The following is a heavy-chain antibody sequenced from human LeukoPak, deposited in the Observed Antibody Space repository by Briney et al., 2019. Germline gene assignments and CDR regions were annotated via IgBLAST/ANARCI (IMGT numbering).Heavy chain of an antibody. V-gene: IGHV1-69*13. CDR2: IIPIFGTA. Sequence: GASVKVSCKASGGTFSSYAISWVRQAPGQGLEWMGGIIPIFGTANYAQKFQGGVTITADESTSTAYMELSSLRSEDTAVYYCARDAGDGYTRGYSFASWGQGTLVTVSS. D-gene: IGHD5-24*01. CDR1: GGTFSSYA. J-gene: IGHJ4*02. CDR3: ARDAGDGYTRGYSFAS.